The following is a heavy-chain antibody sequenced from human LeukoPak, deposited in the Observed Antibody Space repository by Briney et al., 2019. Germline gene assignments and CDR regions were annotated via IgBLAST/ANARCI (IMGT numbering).Heavy chain of an antibody. Sequence: SVKVSCKASGGTFSSYAISWVRQAPGQGLEWMGRIIPIFGTANYAQKFQGRVTITTDESTSTAYMELSSLRSEDTAVYYCARDSLTGKAFDIWGQGTMVTVSS. D-gene: IGHD7-27*01. CDR2: IIPIFGTA. CDR1: GGTFSSYA. V-gene: IGHV1-69*05. J-gene: IGHJ3*02. CDR3: ARDSLTGKAFDI.